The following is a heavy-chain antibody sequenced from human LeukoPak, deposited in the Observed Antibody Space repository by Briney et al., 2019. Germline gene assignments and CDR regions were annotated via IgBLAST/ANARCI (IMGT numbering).Heavy chain of an antibody. D-gene: IGHD2-2*01. CDR2: IYYSGST. Sequence: SETLSLTCTVSGGSISSYYWSWIRQPPGKGLEWIGYIYYSGSTNYNPSLKSRVTISVDTSKNQFSLKLSTVTAADTAVYYCARRIRGSTSWEDWGRGTLVTVSS. CDR3: ARRIRGSTSWED. J-gene: IGHJ4*02. V-gene: IGHV4-59*08. CDR1: GGSISSYY.